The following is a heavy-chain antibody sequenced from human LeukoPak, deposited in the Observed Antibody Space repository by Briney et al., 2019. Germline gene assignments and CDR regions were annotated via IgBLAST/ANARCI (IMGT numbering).Heavy chain of an antibody. D-gene: IGHD2-2*01. CDR1: GGTFSSYA. Sequence: SVKVSCKASGGTFSSYAISWVRQAPGRGLEWMGGIIPIFGTANYAQKFQGRVTITADKSTSTAYMELSSLRSEDTAVYYCASGLGYCSSTSCYALGYWGQGTLVTVSS. CDR3: ASGLGYCSSTSCYALGY. CDR2: IIPIFGTA. V-gene: IGHV1-69*06. J-gene: IGHJ4*02.